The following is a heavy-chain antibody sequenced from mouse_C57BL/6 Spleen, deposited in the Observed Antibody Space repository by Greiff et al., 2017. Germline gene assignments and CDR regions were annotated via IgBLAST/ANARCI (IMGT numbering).Heavy chain of an antibody. CDR3: ARDLPNYAMDY. Sequence: VKRQQPGAALLLPFPSFPLSFNSSGYTFTSYWMHWVKQRPIQGLEWIGNIDPSDSETHYNQKFKDKATLTVDKSSSTAYMQLSSLTSEDSAVYYCARDLPNYAMDYWGQGTSVTVSS. CDR2: IDPSDSET. V-gene: IGHV1-52*01. D-gene: IGHD2-1*01. CDR1: GYTFTSYW. J-gene: IGHJ4*01.